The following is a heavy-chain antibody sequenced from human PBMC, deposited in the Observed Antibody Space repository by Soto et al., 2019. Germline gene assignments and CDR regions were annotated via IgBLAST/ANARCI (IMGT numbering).Heavy chain of an antibody. CDR2: ISGSGGST. D-gene: IGHD6-25*01. Sequence: GGSLRLSCAASGFTFSSYAMSWVRQAPGKGLEWVSAISGSGGSTYYADSVKGRFTISRDNSKNTLYLQMNSLRAGDTAVYYCAKVEQRLEGNIDYWGQGTLVTVSS. J-gene: IGHJ4*02. CDR3: AKVEQRLEGNIDY. CDR1: GFTFSSYA. V-gene: IGHV3-23*01.